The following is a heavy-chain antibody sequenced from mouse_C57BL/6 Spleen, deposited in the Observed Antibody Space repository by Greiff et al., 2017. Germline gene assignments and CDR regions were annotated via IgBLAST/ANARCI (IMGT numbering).Heavy chain of an antibody. Sequence: VQLQQSGPELVKPGASVKISCKASGYAFSSSWMNWVKQRPGKGLEWIGRIYPGDGDTNYNGKFKGKATLTADKSSSTAYMQLSSLTSEDSAVYFCAREKGSLAYWGQGTQVTVSA. D-gene: IGHD6-1*01. V-gene: IGHV1-82*01. CDR3: AREKGSLAY. CDR2: IYPGDGDT. J-gene: IGHJ3*01. CDR1: GYAFSSSW.